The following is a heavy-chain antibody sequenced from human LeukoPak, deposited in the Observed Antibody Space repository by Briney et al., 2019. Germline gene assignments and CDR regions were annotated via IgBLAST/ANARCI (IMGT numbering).Heavy chain of an antibody. CDR1: GFTFSNYA. CDR2: VSGSGGST. V-gene: IGHV3-23*01. D-gene: IGHD3-9*01. CDR3: AKGNDILTGYYHY. Sequence: PGGSLRLSCAASGFTFSNYAMSWVRQAPGKGLEWVSVVSGSGGSTYYADSVKGRFAISRDNSKNTLYLQMNSLRAEDTAVYYCAKGNDILTGYYHYWVQGTLVTVSS. J-gene: IGHJ4*02.